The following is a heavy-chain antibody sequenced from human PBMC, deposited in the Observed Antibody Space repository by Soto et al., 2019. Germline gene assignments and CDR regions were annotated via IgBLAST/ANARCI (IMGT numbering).Heavy chain of an antibody. CDR2: ISHNAPA. Sequence: PSEALSLPCTVSGDSVSSGASHWTWIRQCPGKVLEWIGYISHNAPADCNPSLKSRVSVSVDTSKNQFSLNLTSATTADTAVYYCARVDWSTSQRGVWGEVTTGTVSS. CDR3: ARVDWSTSQRGV. V-gene: IGHV4-61*08. CDR1: GDSVSSGASH. D-gene: IGHD3-9*01. J-gene: IGHJ6*02.